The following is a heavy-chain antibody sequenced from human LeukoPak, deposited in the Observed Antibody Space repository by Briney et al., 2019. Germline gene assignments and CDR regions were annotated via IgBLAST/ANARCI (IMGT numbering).Heavy chain of an antibody. CDR2: ISRSSRFI. Sequence: GGSLRLSCAASGFTFSSYGMNWVRQAPGQGLEWVSSISRSSRFIFCAASVKRRFTISRDHAKNSLYLQMNSLRAEDTAVYYCARSGGSGWYSDYWGQGTLVTVSS. D-gene: IGHD6-19*01. CDR1: GFTFSSYG. V-gene: IGHV3-21*01. CDR3: ARSGGSGWYSDY. J-gene: IGHJ4*02.